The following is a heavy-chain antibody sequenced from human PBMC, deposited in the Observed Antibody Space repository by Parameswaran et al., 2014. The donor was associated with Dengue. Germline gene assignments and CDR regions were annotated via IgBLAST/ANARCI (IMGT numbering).Heavy chain of an antibody. V-gene: IGHV4-59*08. CDR2: IYYSGST. CDR3: ARHGGRITMVRGSSAPDWYFDL. Sequence: RWIRQPPGKGLEWIGYIYYSGSTNYNPSLKSRVTISVDTSKNQFSLKLSSVTAADTAVYYCARHGGRITMVRGSSAPDWYFDLWGRGTLVTVSS. D-gene: IGHD3-10*01. J-gene: IGHJ2*01.